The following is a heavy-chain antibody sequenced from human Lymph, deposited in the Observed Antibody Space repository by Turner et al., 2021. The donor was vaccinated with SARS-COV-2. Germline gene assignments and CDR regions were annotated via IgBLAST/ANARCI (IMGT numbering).Heavy chain of an antibody. CDR2: IIPILAIA. V-gene: IGHV1-69*10. J-gene: IGHJ5*02. Sequence: QVQLVQPGAEVTTPGSSVTVSCKASGGTFSSYAITWVRQVPGQGLEWMGGIIPILAIANYAQKFQGRVTITADKSTSTAYMELSSLRSDDTAVYYCARDSPYCSSTSCYDPWGQGTLVTVSS. CDR3: ARDSPYCSSTSCYDP. CDR1: GGTFSSYA. D-gene: IGHD2-2*01.